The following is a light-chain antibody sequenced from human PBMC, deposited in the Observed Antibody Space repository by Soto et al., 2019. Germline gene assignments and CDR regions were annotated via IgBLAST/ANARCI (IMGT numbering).Light chain of an antibody. CDR2: GAS. V-gene: IGKV3-20*01. Sequence: EIVLTQSPGTLSLSPGDRATLSCRASQSIGSSYLAWYQQKPGQAPRLLIYGASNRATGIPDKFSGSGSGTDFTLTISRLEPEDFAVYYCQQYGGSPPVTFGQGTKLQIK. CDR1: QSIGSSY. CDR3: QQYGGSPPVT. J-gene: IGKJ2*01.